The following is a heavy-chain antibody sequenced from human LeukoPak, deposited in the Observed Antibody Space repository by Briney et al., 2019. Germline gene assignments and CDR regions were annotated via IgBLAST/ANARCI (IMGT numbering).Heavy chain of an antibody. CDR1: GGSISSYY. D-gene: IGHD2-8*01. V-gene: IGHV4-59*01. J-gene: IGHJ3*02. Sequence: KTSQTLSLTCTVSGGSISSYYWSWIRQPPGKGLEWIGYIYYSGSTNYNPSLKSRVTISVDTSKSQFSLKLSSVTAADTAVYYCARDLGGYCTNGVCYSDAFDIWGQGTMVTVSS. CDR2: IYYSGST. CDR3: ARDLGGYCTNGVCYSDAFDI.